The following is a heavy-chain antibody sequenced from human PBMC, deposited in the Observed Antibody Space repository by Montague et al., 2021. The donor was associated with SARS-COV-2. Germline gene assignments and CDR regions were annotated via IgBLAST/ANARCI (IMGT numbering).Heavy chain of an antibody. D-gene: IGHD3-10*01. CDR2: IHHGGST. Sequence: SETLSLTCAVHGGSFSTYSWNWIRQPPGKGLEWIGEIHHGGSTNYNSSLKSRVTISADTSKNQFSLKLTSVAAADTDVYYCARLGDGVVPSPILGVGPYYSCYYMDVWGKGTTVTVSS. J-gene: IGHJ6*03. V-gene: IGHV4-34*01. CDR1: GGSFSTYS. CDR3: ARLGDGVVPSPILGVGPYYSCYYMDV.